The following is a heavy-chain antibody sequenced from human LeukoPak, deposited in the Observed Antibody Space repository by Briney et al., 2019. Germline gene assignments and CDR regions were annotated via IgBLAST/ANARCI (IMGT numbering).Heavy chain of an antibody. J-gene: IGHJ4*02. Sequence: PGGPLRLSCTASGFTFTNYWMSWVRQAPGEGLEWVANIKQDESERHYVDSLRGRFTISRDNAKNSVFLQMNSLRAEDTAVYYCARDGYKDRYFDYWGQGTLVTVSS. D-gene: IGHD5-24*01. CDR3: ARDGYKDRYFDY. CDR2: IKQDESER. CDR1: GFTFTNYW. V-gene: IGHV3-7*01.